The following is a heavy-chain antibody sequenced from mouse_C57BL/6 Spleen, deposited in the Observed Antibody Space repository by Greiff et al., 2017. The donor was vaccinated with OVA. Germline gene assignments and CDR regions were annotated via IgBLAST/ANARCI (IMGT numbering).Heavy chain of an antibody. CDR1: GFSLTSYG. J-gene: IGHJ1*03. D-gene: IGHD2-4*01. CDR3: ASSVYDYDDWYFDV. Sequence: VKVVESGPGLVQPSQSLSITCTVSGFSLTSYGVHWVRQSPGKGLEWLGVIWSGGSTDYNADFITRLSSSKDNSKSQVFFKMNSLQADDTAIYYCASSVYDYDDWYFDVWGTGTTVTVSS. CDR2: IWSGGST. V-gene: IGHV2-2*01.